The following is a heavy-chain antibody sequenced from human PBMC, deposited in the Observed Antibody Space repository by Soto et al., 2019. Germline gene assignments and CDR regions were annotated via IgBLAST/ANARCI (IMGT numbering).Heavy chain of an antibody. CDR3: ARGRYCLTGRCFPNWVDS. V-gene: IGHV4-30-4*01. CDR2: IYKSATT. J-gene: IGHJ5*01. Sequence: SETLSLTCSVSGDSISNLDYFWAWIRQPPGQALEYIGYIYKSATTYYNPSFESRVAISVDTSKSQFSLNVTSVTAADTAVYFCARGRYCLTGRCFPNWVDSWGQGALVTVSS. CDR1: GDSISNLDYF. D-gene: IGHD7-27*01.